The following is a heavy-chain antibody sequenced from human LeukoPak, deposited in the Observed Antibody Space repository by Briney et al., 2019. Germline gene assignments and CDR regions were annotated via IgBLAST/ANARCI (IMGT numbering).Heavy chain of an antibody. CDR2: VSGGGGST. CDR1: GFTFSTYA. V-gene: IGHV3-23*01. Sequence: GGSLRLSCAASGFTFSTYAMMWVRQALGKGLEWVSAVSGGGGSTYYADSVKGRFTISRDNSKNILYLQMNSLRAEDTAVYYCAKDQGYWGQGTLVTVSS. CDR3: AKDQGY. J-gene: IGHJ4*02.